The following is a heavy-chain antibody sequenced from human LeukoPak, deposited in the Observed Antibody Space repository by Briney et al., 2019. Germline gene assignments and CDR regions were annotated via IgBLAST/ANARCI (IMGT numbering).Heavy chain of an antibody. J-gene: IGHJ6*03. V-gene: IGHV4-4*07. Sequence: SETLSLTCTVSGGSISSYYWSWIRQPAGKGLEWIGRIYTSGSTNYNPSLKSRVTMSVDTSKNQFSLKLSSVTAADTAVYYCARDSTVMSYYYYMDVWGKGTTVTVSS. CDR1: GGSISSYY. D-gene: IGHD4-11*01. CDR2: IYTSGST. CDR3: ARDSTVMSYYYYMDV.